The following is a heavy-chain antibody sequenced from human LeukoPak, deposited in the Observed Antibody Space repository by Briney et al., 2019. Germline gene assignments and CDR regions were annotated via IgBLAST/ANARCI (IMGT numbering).Heavy chain of an antibody. V-gene: IGHV3-21*01. J-gene: IGHJ5*02. CDR1: GFTFSSYG. CDR3: ARGRSSSWCYP. Sequence: GGSLRLSCAASGFTFSSYGMHWVRQAPGKGLEWVSSISSSSSYIYYADSVKGRFTISRDNAKNSLYLQMNSLRAEDTAVYYCARGRSSSWCYPWGQGTLVTVSS. D-gene: IGHD6-13*01. CDR2: ISSSSSYI.